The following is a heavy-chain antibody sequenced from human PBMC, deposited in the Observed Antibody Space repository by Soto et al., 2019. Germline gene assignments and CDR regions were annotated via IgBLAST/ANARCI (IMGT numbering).Heavy chain of an antibody. CDR2: TGISGRTT. V-gene: IGHV3-23*01. D-gene: IGHD1-20*01. CDR1: GFSVNTYA. Sequence: VGSLRLSCAASGFSVNTYAMSWVRQAPGKGLEWVSTTGISGRTTYYADSVKGRFTVSRDDSQNTLDLQMSSLRAEDTAVYYCATVHNTSRSFNYWGQGTLVTVSS. CDR3: ATVHNTSRSFNY. J-gene: IGHJ4*02.